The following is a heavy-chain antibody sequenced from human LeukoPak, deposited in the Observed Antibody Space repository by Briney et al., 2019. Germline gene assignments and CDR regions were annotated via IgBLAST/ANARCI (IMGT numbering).Heavy chain of an antibody. D-gene: IGHD6-19*01. CDR3: ARDLDFSSGPSDAFDI. CDR1: GGSISGFY. J-gene: IGHJ3*02. V-gene: IGHV4-59*01. Sequence: SETLSLTCTVSGGSISGFYWSWIRQPPGKGLEWIGYIHYSGSTNYNPSLKGRVTISVDTSKNQFSLRLNSVTAADTAVYYCARDLDFSSGPSDAFDIWGQGTMVTVSS. CDR2: IHYSGST.